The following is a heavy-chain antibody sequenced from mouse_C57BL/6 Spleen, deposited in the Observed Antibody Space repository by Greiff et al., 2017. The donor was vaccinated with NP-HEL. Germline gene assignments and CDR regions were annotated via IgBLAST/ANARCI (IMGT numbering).Heavy chain of an antibody. J-gene: IGHJ2*01. D-gene: IGHD1-1*01. V-gene: IGHV1-4*01. CDR1: GYTFTSYT. Sequence: VQLQQSGAELARPGASVKMSCKASGYTFTSYTMHWVKQRPGQGLEWIGYINPSSGYTKYNQKFKDKATLTADKSSSTAYMQLSSLTSEDSAVYYCARGSSYERFDYWGQGTTLTVSS. CDR3: ARGSSYERFDY. CDR2: INPSSGYT.